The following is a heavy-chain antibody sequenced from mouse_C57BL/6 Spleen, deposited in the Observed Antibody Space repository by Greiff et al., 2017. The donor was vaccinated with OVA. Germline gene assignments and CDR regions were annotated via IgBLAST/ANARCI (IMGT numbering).Heavy chain of an antibody. Sequence: EVKLMESGGGLVQPGGSLSLSCAASGFTFTDYYMSWVRQPPGKALEWLGFIRNKANGYTTEYSASVKGRFTISRDNSQSILYLQMNALRAEDSATYYCARSGYDYGYFDYWGQGTTLTVSS. CDR1: GFTFTDYY. J-gene: IGHJ2*01. CDR2: IRNKANGYTT. CDR3: ARSGYDYGYFDY. V-gene: IGHV7-3*01. D-gene: IGHD2-4*01.